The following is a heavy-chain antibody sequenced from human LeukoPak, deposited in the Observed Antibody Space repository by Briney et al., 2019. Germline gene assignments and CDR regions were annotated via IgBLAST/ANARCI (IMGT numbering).Heavy chain of an antibody. D-gene: IGHD1-26*01. V-gene: IGHV3-21*01. CDR3: ARDPSGSYHHNWSDP. CDR1: GFTFSSYS. J-gene: IGHJ5*02. Sequence: GGSLRLSCAASGFTFSSYSMNWVRQAPGKGLEWVSSISSSSSYIYYADSVKGRFTISRDNAKNSLYLQMNSLRAEDTAVYYCARDPSGSYHHNWSDPWGQGTLVTVSS. CDR2: ISSSSSYI.